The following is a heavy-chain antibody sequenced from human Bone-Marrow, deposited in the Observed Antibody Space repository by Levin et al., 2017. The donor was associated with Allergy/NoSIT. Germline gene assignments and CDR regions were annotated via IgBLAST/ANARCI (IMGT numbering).Heavy chain of an antibody. V-gene: IGHV3-53*01. CDR3: ARGAPGIAAAGHFDY. CDR1: GFTVSSNY. Sequence: GGSLRLSCAASGFTVSSNYMSWVRQAPGKGLEWVSVIYSGGSTYYADSVKGRFTISRDNSKNTLYLQMNSLRAEDTAVYYCARGAPGIAAAGHFDYWGQGTLVTVSS. D-gene: IGHD6-13*01. CDR2: IYSGGST. J-gene: IGHJ4*02.